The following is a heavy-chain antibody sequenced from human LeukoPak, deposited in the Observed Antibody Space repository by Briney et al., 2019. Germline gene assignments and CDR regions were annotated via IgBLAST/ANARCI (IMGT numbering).Heavy chain of an antibody. CDR3: ARGAYSSGWFNGFDI. CDR2: ISGDSSYT. V-gene: IGHV3-11*06. J-gene: IGHJ3*02. D-gene: IGHD6-19*01. Sequence: GGSLRLSCAGYGFTFSDHCMSWIRQAPGKGLEWVSYISGDSSYTNYADSVKGRFTISKDNPKNSLYLQINSLRAEDTAVYYCARGAYSSGWFNGFDIWGQGTMVTVSS. CDR1: GFTFSDHC.